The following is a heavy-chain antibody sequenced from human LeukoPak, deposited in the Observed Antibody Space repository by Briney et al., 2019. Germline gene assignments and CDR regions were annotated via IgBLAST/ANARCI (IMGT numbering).Heavy chain of an antibody. D-gene: IGHD3-22*01. CDR3: ARERAFYDSSGYPFNPLDS. Sequence: SETLSLTCTVSGVSITSHYWSWIRQPPGKGLEWMGYVSYSGNTNYNPSLNSRLTISADTSKNHFSLRLTSVTAADTAVYYCARERAFYDSSGYPFNPLDSWGQGTLVTVSS. CDR1: GVSITSHY. J-gene: IGHJ4*02. V-gene: IGHV4-59*11. CDR2: VSYSGNT.